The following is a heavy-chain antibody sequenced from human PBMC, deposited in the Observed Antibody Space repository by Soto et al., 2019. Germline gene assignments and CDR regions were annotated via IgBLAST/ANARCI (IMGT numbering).Heavy chain of an antibody. V-gene: IGHV4-39*01. Sequence: PSETLSRTCTVSGGSITSSSYYWGWIRQPPGKGLEWIGSIYYSGSTYYNPSLKSRVTISVDTSKNQFSLKLSSVTAADTAVYYCARHLGEGYFDYWGQGTLVTVSS. CDR2: IYYSGST. CDR1: GGSITSSSYY. CDR3: ARHLGEGYFDY. J-gene: IGHJ4*02.